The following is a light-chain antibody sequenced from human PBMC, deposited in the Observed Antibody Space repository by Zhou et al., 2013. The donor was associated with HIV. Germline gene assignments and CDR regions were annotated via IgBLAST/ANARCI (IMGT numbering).Light chain of an antibody. CDR1: QSVNTN. CDR2: GAS. Sequence: EIVLTQSPATLSLSPGERATLSCTASQSVNTNLAWYHQKPGQPPRLLMHGASVRATGLAARFSGSGSGTEFTLTISSLQSEDVGVYFCQQYNNWPFTFGGGTKVEIK. CDR3: QQYNNWPFT. J-gene: IGKJ4*01. V-gene: IGKV3-15*01.